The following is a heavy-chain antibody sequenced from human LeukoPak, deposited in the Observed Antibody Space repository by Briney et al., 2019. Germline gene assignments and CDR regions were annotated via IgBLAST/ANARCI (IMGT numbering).Heavy chain of an antibody. Sequence: SETLSLTCTVSGGSISSYYWSWIRQPPGRGLEWIGSIHYSGSTSYNSSLKSRVTMSIDTSKNQFSLKLSSVTAADTAVYYCARVHSSGYYSDYWGQGTLVTVSS. CDR3: ARVHSSGYYSDY. CDR1: GGSISSYY. CDR2: IHYSGST. J-gene: IGHJ4*02. V-gene: IGHV4-59*12. D-gene: IGHD3-22*01.